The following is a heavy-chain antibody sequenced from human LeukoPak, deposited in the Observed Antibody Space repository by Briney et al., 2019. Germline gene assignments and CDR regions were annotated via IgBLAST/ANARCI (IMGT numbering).Heavy chain of an antibody. CDR3: ARNGAPVVTAITPYYYYMDV. D-gene: IGHD2-21*02. Sequence: GGSLRLSCAASGFTFSSYSMNWVRQAPGKGLEWVSSISSSSSYIYYADSVKGRFTISRDNAKNSLYLQMNSLRAEDTAVYYCARNGAPVVTAITPYYYYMDVWGKGTTVTVSS. J-gene: IGHJ6*03. CDR2: ISSSSSYI. V-gene: IGHV3-21*01. CDR1: GFTFSSYS.